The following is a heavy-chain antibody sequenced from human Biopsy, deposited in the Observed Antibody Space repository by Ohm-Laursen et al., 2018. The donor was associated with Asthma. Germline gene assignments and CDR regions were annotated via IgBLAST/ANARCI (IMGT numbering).Heavy chain of an antibody. CDR2: ISYDGSNK. D-gene: IGHD6-19*01. CDR1: GFTFSSYG. CDR3: ARESSVAGSSDFDY. J-gene: IGHJ4*02. Sequence: SLRLSCAASGFTFSSYGMHWVRQAPGKGLEWVAVISYDGSNKYYADSVKGRFTISRDNSKNTLYLQMNSLKAEDTAVYYCARESSVAGSSDFDYWGQGTLVTVSS. V-gene: IGHV3-30*03.